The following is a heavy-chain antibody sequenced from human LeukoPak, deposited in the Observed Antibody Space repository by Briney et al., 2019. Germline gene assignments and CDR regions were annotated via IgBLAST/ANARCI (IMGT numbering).Heavy chain of an antibody. CDR3: ARYYDSSGYYYVNAFDI. D-gene: IGHD3-22*01. V-gene: IGHV4-34*01. CDR1: GGSFSGYY. J-gene: IGHJ3*02. Sequence: SETLSLTCAVYGGSFSGYYWSWIRQPPGKGLEWIGEINHSGSTNYNPSLKSRVTISVDTSKNQFSLKLSSVTAADTAVYYCARYYDSSGYYYVNAFDIWGQGTMVTVSS. CDR2: INHSGST.